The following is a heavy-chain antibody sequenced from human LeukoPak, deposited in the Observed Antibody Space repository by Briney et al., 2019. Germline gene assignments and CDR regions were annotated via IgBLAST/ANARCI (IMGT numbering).Heavy chain of an antibody. Sequence: PSETLSLTCTVSGGSISGYYWSWIRQPPGKGLEWIAYIYNSGNTNYKPSLQSRVTISVDTSKNQFSLKLSSVTAADTAVYYCAGLSPSLKYFQHWGQGTLVTVSS. CDR3: AGLSPSLKYFQH. J-gene: IGHJ1*01. V-gene: IGHV4-59*08. CDR1: GGSISGYY. D-gene: IGHD3-16*01. CDR2: IYNSGNT.